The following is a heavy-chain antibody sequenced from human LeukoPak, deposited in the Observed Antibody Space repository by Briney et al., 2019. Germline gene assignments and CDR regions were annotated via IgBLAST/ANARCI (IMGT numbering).Heavy chain of an antibody. Sequence: PSETLSLTCTVSGGSISSSSYYWGWIRQPPGKGLEWIGSIYYSGSTYYNPSLKSRVTISVDTSKNQFSLKLSSVTAADTAVYYCARVSGEISYYDFWSGYSSHRAVEREKYYFDYWGQGTLVTVSS. J-gene: IGHJ4*02. CDR3: ARVSGEISYYDFWSGYSSHRAVEREKYYFDY. CDR2: IYYSGST. CDR1: GGSISSSSYY. D-gene: IGHD3-3*01. V-gene: IGHV4-39*07.